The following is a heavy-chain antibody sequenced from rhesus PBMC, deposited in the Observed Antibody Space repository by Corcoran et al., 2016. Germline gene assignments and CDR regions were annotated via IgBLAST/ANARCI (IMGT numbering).Heavy chain of an antibody. D-gene: IGHD4-17*01. CDR1: GYSISGGYG. Sequence: QLQLQESGPGLVKPSETLSLTCAVSGYSISGGYGWSWSRQPPGKGLEWIGYISYSGNTSYHPSLKSRVTISRDTSKNQFSLKLTSGTAADTAVFYCAISGPLTTDFDYWGQGVLVTVSS. CDR3: AISGPLTTDFDY. V-gene: IGHV4-122*02. J-gene: IGHJ4*01. CDR2: ISYSGNT.